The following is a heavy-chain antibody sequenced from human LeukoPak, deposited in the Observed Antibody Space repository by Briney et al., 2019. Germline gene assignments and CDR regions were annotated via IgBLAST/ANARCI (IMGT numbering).Heavy chain of an antibody. V-gene: IGHV3-30*04. J-gene: IGHJ3*02. CDR3: ARGYCIIVVVAASAAFDI. CDR1: GFTFSSYA. D-gene: IGHD2-15*01. Sequence: GRSLRLSCAASGFTFSSYAMHWVRQAPGKGLEWVAVISYDGSNKYYADSVKGRFTISRDNSKNTLYLQMNSLRAENTAVYYGARGYCIIVVVAASAAFDIWGQGTMVTVSS. CDR2: ISYDGSNK.